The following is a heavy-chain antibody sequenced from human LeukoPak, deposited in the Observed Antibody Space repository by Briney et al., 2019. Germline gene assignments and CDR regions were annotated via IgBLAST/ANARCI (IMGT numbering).Heavy chain of an antibody. CDR2: MNPNSGNT. D-gene: IGHD2-15*01. Sequence: ASVKVSCKASGYTFTSYDINWVRQATGQGLEWMGWMNPNSGNTGYAQKFQGRVTITRNTSISTAYMELSSLRSEDTAVYYCARTILDAKGYYYYYYMDVWGKGTTVTISS. CDR1: GYTFTSYD. CDR3: ARTILDAKGYYYYYYMDV. J-gene: IGHJ6*03. V-gene: IGHV1-8*03.